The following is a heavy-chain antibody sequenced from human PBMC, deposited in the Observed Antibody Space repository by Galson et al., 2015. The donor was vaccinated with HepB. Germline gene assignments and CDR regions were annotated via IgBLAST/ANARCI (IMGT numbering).Heavy chain of an antibody. J-gene: IGHJ4*02. V-gene: IGHV5-10-1*01. Sequence: QSGAEVKKPGESLRISCKGSGYSFTSYWISWVRQMPGKGLEWMGRIDPSDSYTNYSPSFQGHVTISADKSISTAYLQWSSLKASDTAMYYCARGYYDSSGYFLFDYWGQGTLVTVSS. D-gene: IGHD3-22*01. CDR3: ARGYYDSSGYFLFDY. CDR1: GYSFTSYW. CDR2: IDPSDSYT.